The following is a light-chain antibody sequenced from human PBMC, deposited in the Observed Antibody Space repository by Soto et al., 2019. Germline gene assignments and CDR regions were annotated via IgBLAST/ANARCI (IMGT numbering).Light chain of an antibody. CDR3: QQYHNWPPTRT. CDR2: DVS. J-gene: IGKJ1*01. CDR1: ETVSTN. V-gene: IGKV3-15*01. Sequence: ETVLTQSPATLSFAPGERGTLSCRPSETVSTNLAWYQQRPGQAPRLLIYDVSTGATGIPARFSGRRSGTEFTLTISSLQSEDFGVYSCQQYHNWPPTRTFGQGTTVDIK.